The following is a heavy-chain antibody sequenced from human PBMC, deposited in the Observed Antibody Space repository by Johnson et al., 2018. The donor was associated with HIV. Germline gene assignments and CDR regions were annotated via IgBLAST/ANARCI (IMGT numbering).Heavy chain of an antibody. D-gene: IGHD6-13*01. J-gene: IGHJ3*02. CDR2: TKNKANSYTT. CDR3: TTGQLGGASDI. CDR1: GFTLSDHY. V-gene: IGHV3-72*01. Sequence: VQLVESGGGLVQPGGSLRLSCAASGFTLSDHYMDWVRQAAGKGLEWVGRTKNKANSYTTEYAASVKGRFTISRDDSKNTLYLQMSSLKIEDTAVYYCTTGQLGGASDIWGQGTMVTVSS.